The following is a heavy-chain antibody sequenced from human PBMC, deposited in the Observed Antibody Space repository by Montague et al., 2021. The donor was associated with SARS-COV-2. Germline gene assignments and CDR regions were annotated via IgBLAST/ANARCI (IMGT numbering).Heavy chain of an antibody. V-gene: IGHV3-21*01. CDR2: ISTSSSYI. J-gene: IGHJ4*02. CDR3: ARPIPTNPPDY. Sequence: SLRLSCAASGFTFSSFAMSWVRQAPGKGLEWVSSISTSSSYIYYADSVKGRFTISRDNAKNSLYLQMNSLRAEDTAVYYCARPIPTNPPDYWGQGTLVTVSS. CDR1: GFTFSSFA. D-gene: IGHD1-1*01.